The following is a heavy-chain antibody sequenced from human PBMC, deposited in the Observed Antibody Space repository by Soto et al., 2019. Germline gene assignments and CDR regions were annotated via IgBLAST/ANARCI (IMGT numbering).Heavy chain of an antibody. Sequence: SETLSLTCTVSGGSISSGGYYWSWIRQHPGKGLEWIGYIYYSGSTYYNPSLKSRVTISVDTSKNQFSLKLSSVTAADTAVYYCARGRFRRALDNWNHRLNWFDPWGQGTLVTVSS. J-gene: IGHJ5*02. D-gene: IGHD1-20*01. CDR1: GGSISSGGYY. V-gene: IGHV4-31*02. CDR2: IYYSGST. CDR3: ARGRFRRALDNWNHRLNWFDP.